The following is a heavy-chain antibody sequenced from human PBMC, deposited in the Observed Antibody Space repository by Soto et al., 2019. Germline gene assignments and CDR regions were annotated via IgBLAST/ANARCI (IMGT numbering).Heavy chain of an antibody. Sequence: PGESLKISCKGSGYSFTSYWISWVRQMPGKGLEWMGRIDPSDSYTNYSPSFQGHVTISADKSISTAYLQWSSLKASDTSMYYWARQEYSSWSPAFDFWGQGTMVTVSS. J-gene: IGHJ3*01. CDR2: IDPSDSYT. CDR1: GYSFTSYW. V-gene: IGHV5-10-1*01. CDR3: ARQEYSSWSPAFDF. D-gene: IGHD6-6*01.